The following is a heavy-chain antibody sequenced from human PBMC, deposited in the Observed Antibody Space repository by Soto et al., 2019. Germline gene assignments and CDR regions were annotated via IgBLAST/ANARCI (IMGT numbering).Heavy chain of an antibody. Sequence: EVQLLESGGGLVQPGGSLRLSCAPSGFTFSNYAMSWVRQAPGKGLEWVSAISGSSVGTNYADSVKGRFTISRDNSKKKLYLQMNSLRAEDTAVYYCAKDIGSGSYYSIGSGVFDSWGQGTMVTVSS. CDR1: GFTFSNYA. V-gene: IGHV3-23*01. CDR2: ISGSSVGT. D-gene: IGHD3-10*01. J-gene: IGHJ3*02. CDR3: AKDIGSGSYYSIGSGVFDS.